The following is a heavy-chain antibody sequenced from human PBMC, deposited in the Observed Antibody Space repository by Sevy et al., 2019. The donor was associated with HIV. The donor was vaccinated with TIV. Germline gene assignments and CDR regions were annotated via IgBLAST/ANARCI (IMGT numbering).Heavy chain of an antibody. D-gene: IGHD3-16*02. V-gene: IGHV3-33*07. J-gene: IGHJ6*02. CDR3: ARDAQRLPLGELSRIPSARGGMDV. CDR1: GFTFINYG. CDR2: VSSDESNK. Sequence: GGSLRLSCAASGFTFINYGMYWVRQAPGKGLEWVAFVSSDESNKYHVESVKGRFTISRDNSKNTLYLQMNSLRPEDRAVYYCARDAQRLPLGELSRIPSARGGMDVWGQGTAVTVSS.